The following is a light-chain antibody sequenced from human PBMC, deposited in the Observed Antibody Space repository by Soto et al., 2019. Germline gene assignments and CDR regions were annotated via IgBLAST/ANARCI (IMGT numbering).Light chain of an antibody. Sequence: QSVLTQPPSVSGAPGQRVTISCTGSSSNIGAGYDVHWYQQLPGTAPKLLIYGNSNRPSGVPDRFSGSKSGTSASLAITGRQAEDDADYYCQSYDSRPSVVFGGGTKLTVL. CDR3: QSYDSRPSVV. J-gene: IGLJ2*01. V-gene: IGLV1-40*01. CDR2: GNS. CDR1: SSNIGAGYD.